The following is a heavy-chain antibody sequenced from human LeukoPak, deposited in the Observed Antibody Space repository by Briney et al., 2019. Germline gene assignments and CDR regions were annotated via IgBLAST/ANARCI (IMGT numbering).Heavy chain of an antibody. J-gene: IGHJ5*02. CDR3: ARRQGEGWFDP. Sequence: GGSLRLSCAASGFSFSDHYMSWIRQAPGKGLEWVSHISSSGGTIYYADSVKARFTISRDNAKNSLYLQMNSLRAEDTAVYYCARRQGEGWFDPWGQGTLVTVSS. V-gene: IGHV3-11*01. CDR1: GFSFSDHY. CDR2: ISSSGGTI.